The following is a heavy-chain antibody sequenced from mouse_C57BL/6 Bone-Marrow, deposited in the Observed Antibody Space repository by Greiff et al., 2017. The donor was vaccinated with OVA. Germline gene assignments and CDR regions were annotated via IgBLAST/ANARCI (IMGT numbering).Heavy chain of an antibody. CDR3: ARRTTVGYFDV. CDR1: GYTFTDHT. D-gene: IGHD1-1*01. J-gene: IGHJ1*03. V-gene: IGHV1-78*01. Sequence: VQLQQSDAELVKPGASVKISCKVSGYTFTDHTIHWMKQRPEQGLEWIGYIYPRDGSSRYNEKFKGKATLTEDKSSSTAYMQLNSLTSEDSAVFCCARRTTVGYFDVWGTGTTVTVSS. CDR2: IYPRDGSS.